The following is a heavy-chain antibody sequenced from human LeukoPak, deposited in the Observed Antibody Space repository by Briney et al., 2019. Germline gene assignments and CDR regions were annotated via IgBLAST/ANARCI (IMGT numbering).Heavy chain of an antibody. V-gene: IGHV3-23*01. D-gene: IGHD6-6*01. CDR3: AKIPSAARMYFDY. CDR2: ISGTGGST. CDR1: GFTFSSYA. Sequence: GGSLRLSCAASGFTFSSYAMSWVRQAPGKGLEWVSSISGTGGSTYYADSVKGRFTISRDNSKNTLYLQMNSLRAEDTAVYYCAKIPSAARMYFDYWGQGTLVTVSS. J-gene: IGHJ4*02.